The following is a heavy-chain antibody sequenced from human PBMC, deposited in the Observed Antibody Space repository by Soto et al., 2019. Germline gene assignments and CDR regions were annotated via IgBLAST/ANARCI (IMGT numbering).Heavy chain of an antibody. D-gene: IGHD1-26*01. CDR2: IYYSGST. V-gene: IGHV4-59*01. CDR1: GGSISSYY. J-gene: IGHJ3*02. Sequence: SETLSLTCTVSGGSISSYYWSWIRQPPGKGLEWIGYIYYSGSTNYNPSLKSRVTISVDTSKNQFSLKLSSVTAADTAVYYCARREWERPAVAFDIWGQGKMVTV. CDR3: ARREWERPAVAFDI.